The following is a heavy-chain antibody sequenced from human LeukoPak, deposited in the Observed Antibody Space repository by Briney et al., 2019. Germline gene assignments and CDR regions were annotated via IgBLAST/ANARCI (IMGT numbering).Heavy chain of an antibody. CDR2: IYSSGST. V-gene: IGHV4-4*07. CDR1: GGSITNYY. D-gene: IGHD4-17*01. Sequence: SSETLSLTCTVSGGSITNYYWSWIRQPAGKGLEWIGRIYSSGSTNYNPSLKSRVTMSVDMSKSQFSLELNSVTAADTAIYYCAREYGDFDYWGQGTLVTVSS. CDR3: AREYGDFDY. J-gene: IGHJ4*02.